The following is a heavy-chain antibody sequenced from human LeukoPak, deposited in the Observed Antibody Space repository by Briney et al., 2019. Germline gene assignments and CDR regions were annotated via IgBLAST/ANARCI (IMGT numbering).Heavy chain of an antibody. CDR2: ISRDSSSI. J-gene: IGHJ4*02. Sequence: GGSLRLSCAASGFTFSSYSMNWVRQAPGKGLEWVSSISRDSSSIYYGDSVRGRFTISRDNADNSLYLQMNSLRAEDTAVYFCAKDAVGSSGYHYFDYWGQGTLVTVSS. V-gene: IGHV3-21*04. CDR3: AKDAVGSSGYHYFDY. CDR1: GFTFSSYS. D-gene: IGHD3-22*01.